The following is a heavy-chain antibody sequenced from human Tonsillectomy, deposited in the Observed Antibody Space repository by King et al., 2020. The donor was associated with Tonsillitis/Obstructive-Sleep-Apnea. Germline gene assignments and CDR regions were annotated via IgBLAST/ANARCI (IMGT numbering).Heavy chain of an antibody. CDR2: ISSSGSTV. V-gene: IGHV3-48*03. J-gene: IGHJ4*02. CDR3: ARETIPWFGGAETSFEC. CDR1: GFTYSSHE. Sequence: EVQLVESGGGLVQPGGSLRLSCAASGFTYSSHEMNWVRQAPGKGLEWVSYISSSGSTVHFASSVKGRFTISRDNAKNSLYLQMNSLRAEDTAVYYCARETIPWFGGAETSFECWGRGPLFTFS. D-gene: IGHD3-10*01.